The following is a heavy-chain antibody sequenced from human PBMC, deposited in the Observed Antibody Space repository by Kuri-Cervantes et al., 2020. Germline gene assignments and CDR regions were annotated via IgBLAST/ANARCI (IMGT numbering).Heavy chain of an antibody. V-gene: IGHV1-18*01. CDR3: ARDSSSWYIIGYFQH. CDR2: ISAYNGNT. D-gene: IGHD6-13*01. J-gene: IGHJ1*01. Sequence: ASVKVSCNASGYTFTSYGISWVRQAPGQGLEWMGWISAYNGNTNYAQKLQGRVTMTTDTSTSTAYMELSSLRSEDTAVYYCARDSSSWYIIGYFQHWGQGTLVTVSS. CDR1: GYTFTSYG.